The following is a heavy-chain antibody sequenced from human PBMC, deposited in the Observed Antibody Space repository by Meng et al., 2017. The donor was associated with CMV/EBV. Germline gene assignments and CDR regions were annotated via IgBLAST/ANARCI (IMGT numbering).Heavy chain of an antibody. D-gene: IGHD2-2*01. CDR3: ARGPYCSSTSCYPSWFHP. J-gene: IGHJ5*02. V-gene: IGHV4-34*01. CDR2: INHSGST. Sequence: SETLSLTCAVYGGSFSGYYWSWIRQPPGKGLEWIGEINHSGSTNYNPSLKSRVTISVDTSKNQFSLKLSSVTAADTAVYYCARGPYCSSTSCYPSWFHPWGQGTLVTVSS. CDR1: GGSFSGYY.